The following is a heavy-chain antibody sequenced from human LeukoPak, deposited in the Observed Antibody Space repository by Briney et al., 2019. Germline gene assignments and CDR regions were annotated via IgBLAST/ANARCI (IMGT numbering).Heavy chain of an antibody. CDR3: ARGGSSSWY. V-gene: IGHV3-74*01. CDR1: GFTFSNYW. Sequence: GGSLRLSCAASGFTFSNYWIHWVRQAPGKGLVWVSGINSDGSSTSYADSAKGRFTISRDNAKNTLYLQMNSLRAEDTAVYYCARGGSSSWYWGQGTLVTVSS. J-gene: IGHJ4*02. CDR2: INSDGSST. D-gene: IGHD6-13*01.